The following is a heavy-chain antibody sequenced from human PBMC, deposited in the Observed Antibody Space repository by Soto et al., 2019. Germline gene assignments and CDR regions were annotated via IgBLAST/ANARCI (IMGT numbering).Heavy chain of an antibody. CDR1: GYTFTSYD. CDR2: MNPNSGNT. J-gene: IGHJ5*02. D-gene: IGHD6-13*01. V-gene: IGHV1-8*01. CDR3: ARGGSSSWSSPSNWFDP. Sequence: ASVKVSCKASGYTFTSYDINWVRQATGQGLEWMGWMNPNSGNTGYAQKFQGRVTMTRNTSISTAYMELSSLRSEDTAVYYCARGGSSSWSSPSNWFDPWGQGTLVTLSS.